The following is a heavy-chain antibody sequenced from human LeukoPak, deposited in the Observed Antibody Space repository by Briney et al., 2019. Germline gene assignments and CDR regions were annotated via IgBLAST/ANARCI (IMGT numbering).Heavy chain of an antibody. CDR1: GFTFSSYA. D-gene: IGHD5-12*01. J-gene: IGHJ4*02. Sequence: QSGGSLRLSCAASGFTFSSYAMSWVRQAPGKGLEWVSAISGSGGSTYYADSVKGRFTISRDNSKNTLYLRMNSMRAEYTAVYYCAKDLYWSDSGYDALIDYWGQGTQVTVSS. V-gene: IGHV3-23*01. CDR2: ISGSGGST. CDR3: AKDLYWSDSGYDALIDY.